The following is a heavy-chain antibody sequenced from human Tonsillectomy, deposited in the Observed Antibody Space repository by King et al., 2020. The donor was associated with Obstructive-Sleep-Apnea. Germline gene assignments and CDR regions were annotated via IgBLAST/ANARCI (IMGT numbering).Heavy chain of an antibody. V-gene: IGHV3-30*04. CDR2: ISDDGSNK. Sequence: VQLVESGGGVVQPGRSLRVSCAASGFTFSSYAMYWVRQAPGKGLEWVAFISDDGSNKNYVDSVKGRFTISRDNSKNTLHLQMNSLRAEDTAVYYCARDWYNSGWYGGYWGQGTQVTVSS. J-gene: IGHJ4*02. D-gene: IGHD6-19*01. CDR1: GFTFSSYA. CDR3: ARDWYNSGWYGGY.